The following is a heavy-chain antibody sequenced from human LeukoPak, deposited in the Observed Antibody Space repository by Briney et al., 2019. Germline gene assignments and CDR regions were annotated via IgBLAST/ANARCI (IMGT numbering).Heavy chain of an antibody. CDR3: ARDTAYYDYVWGSYRISLDY. CDR1: GYTFTSCG. V-gene: IGHV1-18*01. J-gene: IGHJ4*02. CDR2: ISAYNGNT. D-gene: IGHD3-16*02. Sequence: ASVKVSCKASGYTFTSCGISWVRQAPGQGLEWMGWISAYNGNTNYAQKLQGRVAMTTDTSTSTAYMELRSLRSDDTAVYYCARDTAYYDYVWGSYRISLDYWGQGTLVTVSS.